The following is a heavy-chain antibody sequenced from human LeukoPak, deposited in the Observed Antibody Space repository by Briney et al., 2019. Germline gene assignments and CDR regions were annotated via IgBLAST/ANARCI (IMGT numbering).Heavy chain of an antibody. D-gene: IGHD3-3*01. Sequence: GGSLRLSCAASRFTFSSYGVHWVSQALGKGLEWVAVISYDGSNKYYADSVKGRFTISRDNSKNTLYLQMNSLRAEDTAVYYCAKASGFFKVDYWGQGTLVTVSS. J-gene: IGHJ4*02. V-gene: IGHV3-30*18. CDR1: RFTFSSYG. CDR2: ISYDGSNK. CDR3: AKASGFFKVDY.